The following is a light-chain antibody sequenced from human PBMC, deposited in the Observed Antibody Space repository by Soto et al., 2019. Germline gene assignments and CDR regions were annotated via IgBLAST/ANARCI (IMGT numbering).Light chain of an antibody. CDR2: YDS. J-gene: IGLJ3*02. Sequence: SYELSQPPSVSVAPGKTATITCGGNNIGSESVHWYQQKPGQAPVLVMDYDSDRPSGIPERFSGSNSGNTATLTIIRVEAGDEADYYCQVWEGSSEQQVFGGGTKLTVL. CDR1: NIGSES. CDR3: QVWEGSSEQQV. V-gene: IGLV3-21*01.